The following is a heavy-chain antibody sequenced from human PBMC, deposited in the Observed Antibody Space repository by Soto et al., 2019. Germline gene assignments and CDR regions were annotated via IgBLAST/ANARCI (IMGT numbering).Heavy chain of an antibody. D-gene: IGHD4-17*01. Sequence: QVQLQESGPGLVKPSETLSLTCTVSGGSISSYYWSWIRQPPGKGLEWIGYIYYSGSTNYNPSLKSRVIISVDTSKNQFSLKLSSVTAADTAVYYCARRVYGDYVQWYFDLWGRGTLVTVSS. V-gene: IGHV4-59*01. CDR1: GGSISSYY. CDR2: IYYSGST. J-gene: IGHJ2*01. CDR3: ARRVYGDYVQWYFDL.